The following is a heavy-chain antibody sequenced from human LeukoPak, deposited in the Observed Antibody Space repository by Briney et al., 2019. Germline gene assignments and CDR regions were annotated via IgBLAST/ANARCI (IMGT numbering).Heavy chain of an antibody. J-gene: IGHJ3*02. CDR2: IYSSGNT. CDR1: GGSISSYH. Sequence: SETLSLTCTVSGGSISSYHWSWIRQPAGKGLEWIGRIYSSGNTNYSPSLKSRVTISVDTSKNQFSLKLSSVTAADTAVYYCARQGLVDIWGQGTMVTVSS. V-gene: IGHV4-4*07. CDR3: ARQGLVDI.